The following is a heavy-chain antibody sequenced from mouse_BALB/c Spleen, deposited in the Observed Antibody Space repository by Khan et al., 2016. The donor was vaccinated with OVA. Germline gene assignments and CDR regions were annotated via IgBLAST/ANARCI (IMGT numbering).Heavy chain of an antibody. J-gene: IGHJ2*01. CDR2: INPSSGYT. V-gene: IGHV1-4*01. Sequence: QVQLKESGAELARPGASVKMSCKASGYTFTNYTMHWVKQRPGQGLEWIGYINPSSGYTNYNQNFNDKATLTTDRSSSTAYMQLRSLTSDDSAVYYGVRIPLPPYCFDYWGQGTTLTVSS. CDR1: GYTFTNYT. CDR3: VRIPLPPYCFDY.